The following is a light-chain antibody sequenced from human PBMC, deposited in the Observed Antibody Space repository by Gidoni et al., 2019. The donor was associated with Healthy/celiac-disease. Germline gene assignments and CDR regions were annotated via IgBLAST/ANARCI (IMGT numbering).Light chain of an antibody. CDR3: SSSTSSRTWV. Sequence: QSALTQPASVSGSPGQSITISCTGTSSDVGGYNYVSWYQQHPGKAPKLMIYEVSNRPSGVPDRFSGSKSGNTASLTISGLQAEDDADYYCSSSTSSRTWVFGGGTKLTVL. CDR2: EVS. J-gene: IGLJ3*02. CDR1: SSDVGGYNY. V-gene: IGLV2-14*01.